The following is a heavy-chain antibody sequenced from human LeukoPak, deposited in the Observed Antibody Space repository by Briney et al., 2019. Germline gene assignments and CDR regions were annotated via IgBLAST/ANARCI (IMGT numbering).Heavy chain of an antibody. CDR3: ASINGGGSYDFDY. Sequence: GGSLRLSCAASGFTFSSYAMHWVRQAPGKGLEWVAVISYDGSNKYYADSVKGRFTISRDTSKNTLYLQMNSLRAEDTAVYYCASINGGGSYDFDYWGQGTLVTVSS. CDR2: ISYDGSNK. CDR1: GFTFSSYA. V-gene: IGHV3-30-3*01. J-gene: IGHJ4*02. D-gene: IGHD1-26*01.